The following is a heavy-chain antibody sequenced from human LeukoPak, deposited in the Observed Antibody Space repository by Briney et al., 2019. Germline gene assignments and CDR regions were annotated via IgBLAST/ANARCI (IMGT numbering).Heavy chain of an antibody. CDR2: IWYDGSNK. V-gene: IGHV3-33*01. CDR1: GFTFSSYG. CDR3: ARRGAVASAYSYYAMGV. D-gene: IGHD6-13*01. Sequence: GGSLRLSCAASGFTFSSYGMHWVRQAPGKGLEWVAVIWYDGSNKYYADSVKGRFTISRDNSKNPLYLQMDSLIADDTAVYYCARRGAVASAYSYYAMGVWGQGTTVTVSS. J-gene: IGHJ6*02.